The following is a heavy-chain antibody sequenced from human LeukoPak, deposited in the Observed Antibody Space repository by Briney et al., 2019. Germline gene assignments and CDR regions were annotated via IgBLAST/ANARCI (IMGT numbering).Heavy chain of an antibody. D-gene: IGHD3-3*01. V-gene: IGHV3-23*01. CDR1: GFTFSSYA. J-gene: IGHJ4*02. Sequence: GGSLRLSCAASGFTFSSYAMSWVRQAPGKGLEWVSGTSGSGGSTYYADSVKGRFTISRDNSKNTLYLQMNSLRAEGTAVYYCAKDRGRYYDFWSGPGTGFDYWGQGTLVTVSS. CDR2: TSGSGGST. CDR3: AKDRGRYYDFWSGPGTGFDY.